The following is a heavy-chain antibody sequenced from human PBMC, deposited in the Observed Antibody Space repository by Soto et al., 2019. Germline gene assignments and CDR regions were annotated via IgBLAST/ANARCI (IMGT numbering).Heavy chain of an antibody. D-gene: IGHD6-6*01. J-gene: IGHJ4*02. V-gene: IGHV3-23*01. CDR1: GFTFSSYG. Sequence: TASGFTFSSYGMSWVRQAPGKGLEWVSAISSSGGSTYYADSVKGRFTFSSDNSKNTLYLQMNSLRAEDTAVYYCAKGSGSSSYSTWGQGTLVTVSS. CDR2: ISSSGGST. CDR3: AKGSGSSSYST.